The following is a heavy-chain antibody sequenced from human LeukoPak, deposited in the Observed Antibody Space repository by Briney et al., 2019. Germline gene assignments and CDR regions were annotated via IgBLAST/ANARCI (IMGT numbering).Heavy chain of an antibody. J-gene: IGHJ4*02. CDR3: ARALEYSGYGLDY. CDR2: TYYRTKWYN. D-gene: IGHD5-12*01. CDR1: GDSVSSNSAA. V-gene: IGHV6-1*01. Sequence: SQTLSLTCAISGDSVSSNSAAWNWIRQSPSRGLEWLGRTYYRTKWYNDYAVSVKSRITIKPDTSKNQFSLQLNSVTPEDTAVYYCARALEYSGYGLDYWGQGTLVTVSS.